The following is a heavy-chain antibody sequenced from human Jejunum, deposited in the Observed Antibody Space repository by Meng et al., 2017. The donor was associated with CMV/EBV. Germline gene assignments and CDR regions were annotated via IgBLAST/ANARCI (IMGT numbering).Heavy chain of an antibody. D-gene: IGHD1-26*01. J-gene: IGHJ4*02. CDR1: GFTFSSYG. CDR2: IWYDGSNK. V-gene: IGHV3-33*01. Sequence: SGFTFSSYGMLWVRQAPGKRLELVAVIWYDGSNKYYADSVKGRFTISRDNSRNTLYLQMNSLRAEETAVYYCARVIGLKWVLPEVDCWGQGTLVTVSS. CDR3: ARVIGLKWVLPEVDC.